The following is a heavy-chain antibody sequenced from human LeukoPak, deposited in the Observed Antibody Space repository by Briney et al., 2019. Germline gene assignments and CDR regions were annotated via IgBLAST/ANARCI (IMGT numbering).Heavy chain of an antibody. J-gene: IGHJ2*01. Sequence: GGSLRLSCAASGFTFDDYAMHWVRQAPREGLEWVSLISGDGGSTYYAGSVKGRFTISRVNSKNSLYLQMNSLRTEDTALYYCAKDMRSSRGPGDWYFDLWGRGTLVTVSS. CDR3: AKDMRSSRGPGDWYFDL. D-gene: IGHD2-15*01. CDR1: GFTFDDYA. V-gene: IGHV3-43*02. CDR2: ISGDGGST.